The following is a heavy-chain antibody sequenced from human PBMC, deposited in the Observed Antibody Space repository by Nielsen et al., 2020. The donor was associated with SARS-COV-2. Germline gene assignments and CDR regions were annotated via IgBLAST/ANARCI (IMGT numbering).Heavy chain of an antibody. CDR3: AKRSGYTSGWYGDY. J-gene: IGHJ4*02. D-gene: IGHD6-19*01. V-gene: IGHV3-23*01. Sequence: GGSLRLSCAASGLTFSTYSMMWVRQAPGKGLEWVSYISGSGSYTNYADSVKGRFTVSRDNSKNTLYLQMNSLRAEDTAVYYCAKRSGYTSGWYGDYWGQGTLVTVSS. CDR2: ISGSGSYT. CDR1: GLTFSTYS.